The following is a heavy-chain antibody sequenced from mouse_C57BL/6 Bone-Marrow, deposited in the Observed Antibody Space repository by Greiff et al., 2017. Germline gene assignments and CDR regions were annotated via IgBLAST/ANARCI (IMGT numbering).Heavy chain of an antibody. CDR2: IDPSDSYT. V-gene: IGHV1-50*01. Sequence: QVQLQQPGAELVKPGASVKLSCKASGYTFTSYWMQWVNQRPGQGLEWIGEIDPSDSYTNYNQKFKGKATLTVDTSYSTAYMQLSSLTSEDSAVYYCASTVVDFDYWGQGTTLTVSS. CDR3: ASTVVDFDY. CDR1: GYTFTSYW. J-gene: IGHJ2*01. D-gene: IGHD1-1*01.